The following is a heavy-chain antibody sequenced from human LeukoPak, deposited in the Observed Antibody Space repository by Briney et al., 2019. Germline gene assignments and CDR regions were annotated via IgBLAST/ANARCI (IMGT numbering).Heavy chain of an antibody. D-gene: IGHD3-10*01. Sequence: ASVKVSCKASGYTFTSYGISWVRQAPGQGLEWMGWMSAYNGNTNYAQKLQGRVTMTTDTSTSTAYMELRSLRSDDTAVYYCARDGADVLLWFGESYGMDVWGQGTTVTVSS. V-gene: IGHV1-18*01. J-gene: IGHJ6*02. CDR2: MSAYNGNT. CDR3: ARDGADVLLWFGESYGMDV. CDR1: GYTFTSYG.